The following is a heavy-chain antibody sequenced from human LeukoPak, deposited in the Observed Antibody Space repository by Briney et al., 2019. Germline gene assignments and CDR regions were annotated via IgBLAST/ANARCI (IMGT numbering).Heavy chain of an antibody. D-gene: IGHD3-3*01. CDR1: GGSISSYY. CDR2: IYTSGST. CDR3: ARGAFDFWSGYQYYMDV. J-gene: IGHJ6*03. Sequence: SETLSLTCTVSGGSISSYYWSWIRQPAGKGLEWIGRIYTSGSTNYNPSLKSRVIISADTSKNQFSLKLSSVTAADTAVYYCARGAFDFWSGYQYYMDVWGKGTTVTVSS. V-gene: IGHV4-4*07.